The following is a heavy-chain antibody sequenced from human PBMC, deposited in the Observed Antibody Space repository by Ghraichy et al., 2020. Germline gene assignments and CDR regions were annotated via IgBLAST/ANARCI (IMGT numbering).Heavy chain of an antibody. CDR2: ISPGGDYI. J-gene: IGHJ5*01. CDR1: GFTFVTYA. CDR3: ARQSLVNGPVREVATPADS. D-gene: IGHD5-24*01. V-gene: IGHV3-23*01. Sequence: GGSLRLSCSASGFTFVTYAMTWVRQAPGKGLEWVSSISPGGDYIYYADSAKGRFTVSRDNSRNTLYLQMNSLRVEDTAIYYCARQSLVNGPVREVATPADSWGQGTLAIVSS.